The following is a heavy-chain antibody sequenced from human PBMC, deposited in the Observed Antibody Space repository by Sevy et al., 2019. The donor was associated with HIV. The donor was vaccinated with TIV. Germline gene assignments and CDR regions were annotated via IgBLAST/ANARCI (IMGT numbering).Heavy chain of an antibody. J-gene: IGHJ4*02. D-gene: IGHD2-21*02. CDR3: ARESGSDWYLDY. CDR2: IFNDGKTK. Sequence: GGSLRLSCKASGFIFSRYGEHWVRQAPGKGLEWVASIFNDGKTKYYGDSVKGRFTISRDDSKNTLYLQMDSLRAEDTAVYYCARESGSDWYLDYWGQGTLVTVSS. CDR1: GFIFSRYG. V-gene: IGHV3-33*01.